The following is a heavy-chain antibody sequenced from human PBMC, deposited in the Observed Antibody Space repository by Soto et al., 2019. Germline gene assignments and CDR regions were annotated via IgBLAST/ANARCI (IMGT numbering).Heavy chain of an antibody. D-gene: IGHD4-17*01. V-gene: IGHV3-33*01. CDR3: ARDLSGDYGSLDT. CDR2: IWYDGRNK. J-gene: IGHJ3*02. CDR1: GFTFSSYG. Sequence: QVQLVESGGGVVQPGRSLRLSCAASGFTFSSYGMHWARQGPGKGLEWVAVIWYDGRNKVYADSVKGPFTISKDNSKNTLYLQMNSLRAEDTAVYYCARDLSGDYGSLDTWGQGKMVTVSS.